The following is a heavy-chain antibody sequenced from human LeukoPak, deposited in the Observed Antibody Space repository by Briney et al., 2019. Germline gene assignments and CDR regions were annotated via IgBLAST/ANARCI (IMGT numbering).Heavy chain of an antibody. CDR3: AKDGYYGDYSHQH. J-gene: IGHJ1*01. Sequence: PGGSLRLSCAASGFTFSSYGMHWVRQAPGKGLEWVAVISYDGSNKYYADSVKGRFTISRDNSKNTLYLQMNSQRAEDTAVYYCAKDGYYGDYSHQHWGQGTLVTVSS. D-gene: IGHD4-17*01. V-gene: IGHV3-30*18. CDR2: ISYDGSNK. CDR1: GFTFSSYG.